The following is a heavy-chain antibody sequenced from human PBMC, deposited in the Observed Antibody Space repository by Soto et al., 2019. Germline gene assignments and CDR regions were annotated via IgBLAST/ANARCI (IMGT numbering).Heavy chain of an antibody. V-gene: IGHV1-3*05. J-gene: IGHJ6*02. CDR3: ARVPAARGGGMDV. CDR1: GYTFTSYA. Sequence: QVQLVQSGAEEKKPGASVKVSCKASGYTFTSYAMHWVRQAPGQRLEWMGWINAGNGNTKYSQKFQGRVTITRDTXASTAHMELSSPRSEDTAVYYCARVPAARGGGMDVWGQGTTVTVSS. CDR2: INAGNGNT. D-gene: IGHD2-2*01.